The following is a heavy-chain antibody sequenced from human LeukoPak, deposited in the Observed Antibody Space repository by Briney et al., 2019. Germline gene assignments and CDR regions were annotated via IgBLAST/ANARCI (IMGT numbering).Heavy chain of an antibody. Sequence: SETLSLTCTVSGGSISSSSYYWGGIRQPPGKGLEWIGSIYYSGSTYYNPSLKSRVTISVDTSKHQFSLKLSSVTAADTAVYYCARLPVGAGYFDYWGQGTLVTVSS. D-gene: IGHD1-26*01. CDR1: GGSISSSSYY. V-gene: IGHV4-39*01. CDR3: ARLPVGAGYFDY. CDR2: IYYSGST. J-gene: IGHJ4*02.